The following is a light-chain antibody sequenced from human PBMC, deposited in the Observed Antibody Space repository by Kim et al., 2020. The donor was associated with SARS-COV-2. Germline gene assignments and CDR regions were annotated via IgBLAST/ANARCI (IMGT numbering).Light chain of an antibody. CDR3: CSYAGSYTLV. Sequence: GPSVTSSSPGTSSDFGGYNFVSWYQQHPGKAPILMIYDVNKRPSGVPDRFSGSKSGNTASLTISGLQAEDEADYYCCSYAGSYTLVFGGGTQLTVL. CDR1: SSDFGGYNF. V-gene: IGLV2-11*01. CDR2: DVN. J-gene: IGLJ2*01.